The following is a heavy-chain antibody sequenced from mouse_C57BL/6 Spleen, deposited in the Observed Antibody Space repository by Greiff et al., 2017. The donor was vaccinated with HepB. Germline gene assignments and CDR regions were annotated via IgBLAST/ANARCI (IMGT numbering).Heavy chain of an antibody. Sequence: QVQLKQPGAELVKPGASVKMSCKASGYTFTSYWITWVKQRPGQGLEWIGDIYPGSGSTNYNEKFKSKATLTVDTSSSTAYMQLSSLTSEDSAVYYCARYDYDGGAWFAYWGQGTLVTVSA. V-gene: IGHV1-55*01. CDR2: IYPGSGST. D-gene: IGHD2-4*01. CDR1: GYTFTSYW. J-gene: IGHJ3*01. CDR3: ARYDYDGGAWFAY.